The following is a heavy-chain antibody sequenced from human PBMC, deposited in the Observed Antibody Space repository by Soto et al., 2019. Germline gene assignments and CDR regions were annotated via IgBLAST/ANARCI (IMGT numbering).Heavy chain of an antibody. D-gene: IGHD6-6*01. CDR2: ISSSGSTI. CDR1: GFTFSSYE. V-gene: IGHV3-48*03. Sequence: SLRLSCASSGFTFSSYEMNWVRQAPGKGLEWVSYISSSGSTIYYADSVKGRFTISRDNAKNSLYLQMNSLRAEDTAVYYCARISSSSFARDYWGQGTLVTVSS. J-gene: IGHJ4*02. CDR3: ARISSSSFARDY.